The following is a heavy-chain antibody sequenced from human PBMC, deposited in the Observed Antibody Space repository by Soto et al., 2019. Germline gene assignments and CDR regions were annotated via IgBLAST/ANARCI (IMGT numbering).Heavy chain of an antibody. Sequence: QVQLVQSGPEMKKPGASVKVTCKASGYSFTDYYMHWVRQAPGQGLEWMGLINPSSGSTTYAQKFQDRVAMTRDTATSTVYMELSSLRSEDTAVYYCARGYNWNYAGGDYWGQGTRVTVSS. D-gene: IGHD1-7*01. CDR2: INPSSGST. CDR3: ARGYNWNYAGGDY. CDR1: GYSFTDYY. V-gene: IGHV1-46*01. J-gene: IGHJ4*02.